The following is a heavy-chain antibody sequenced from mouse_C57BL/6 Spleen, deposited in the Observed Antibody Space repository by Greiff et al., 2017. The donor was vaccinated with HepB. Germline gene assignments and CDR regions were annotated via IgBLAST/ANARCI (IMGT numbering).Heavy chain of an antibody. J-gene: IGHJ4*01. CDR1: GYAFSSSW. Sequence: QVQLQQSGPELVKPGASVKISCKASGYAFSSSWMNWVKQRPGKGLEWIGRIYPGDGDTNYNGKFKGKATLTADKSSSTAYMQLSSLTSEDSAVYFCARYPGYGNYDAMDYWGQGTSVTVSS. CDR3: ARYPGYGNYDAMDY. CDR2: IYPGDGDT. D-gene: IGHD2-10*02. V-gene: IGHV1-82*01.